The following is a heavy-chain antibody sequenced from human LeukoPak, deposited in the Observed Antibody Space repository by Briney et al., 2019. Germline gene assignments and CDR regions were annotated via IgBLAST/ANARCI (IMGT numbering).Heavy chain of an antibody. Sequence: PSGTLSLTCAVSGGSISSSNWWSWVRQPPGKGLEGIGEIYHSGSTNYNPSLKSRVTISVDKSKNQFSLKLSSVTAADTAVYYCARSHPLHCGGDVCSGTPRAPGNGGFDIWGQGSMVIVSS. CDR2: IYHSGST. CDR3: ARSHPLHCGGDVCSGTPRAPGNGGFDI. D-gene: IGHD2-21*01. V-gene: IGHV4-4*02. J-gene: IGHJ3*02. CDR1: GGSISSSNW.